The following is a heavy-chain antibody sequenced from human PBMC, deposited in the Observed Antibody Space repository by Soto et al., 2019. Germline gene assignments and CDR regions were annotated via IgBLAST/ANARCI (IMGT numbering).Heavy chain of an antibody. V-gene: IGHV4-31*02. J-gene: IGHJ3*02. CDR2: IYYSGST. Sequence: SETLSLTCTVSGGSISSGGYYWSWIRQHPGKGLEWIGYIYYSGSTYYNPSLKSRVTISVDTSKNQFSLKLSSVTAADTAVYYCARGPWVLWFGEPKGVAFDICGQGTMVTVSS. D-gene: IGHD3-10*01. CDR3: ARGPWVLWFGEPKGVAFDI. CDR1: GGSISSGGYY.